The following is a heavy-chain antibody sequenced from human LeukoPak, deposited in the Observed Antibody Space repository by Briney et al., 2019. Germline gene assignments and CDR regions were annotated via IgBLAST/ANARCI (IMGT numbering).Heavy chain of an antibody. V-gene: IGHV1-2*02. J-gene: IGHJ5*02. CDR1: GYTFTAYY. CDR3: ARDRGDIVATTTNWFDP. CDR2: INPNSGGT. Sequence: ASVKVSCKASGYTFTAYYMHWVRQAPGQGLEWMGWINPNSGGTNYAQKFQGRVTMTRDTSISTAYMELSRLRSDDTAVYYCARDRGDIVATTTNWFDPWGQGTLVTVSS. D-gene: IGHD5-12*01.